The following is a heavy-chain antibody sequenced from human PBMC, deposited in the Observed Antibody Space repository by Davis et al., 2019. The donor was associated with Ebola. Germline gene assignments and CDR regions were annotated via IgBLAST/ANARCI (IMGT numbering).Heavy chain of an antibody. D-gene: IGHD5-18*01. Sequence: SETLSLTCAVHGGSFSGYYWSWIRQPPGKGLEWIGSIYYSGSTYYNPSLKSRVTISVDTSKNQFSLKLSSVTAADTAVYYCARHRYSYGYGYYYYYYGMDVWGQGTTVTVSS. J-gene: IGHJ6*02. CDR2: IYYSGST. CDR1: GGSFSGYY. V-gene: IGHV4-34*01. CDR3: ARHRYSYGYGYYYYYYGMDV.